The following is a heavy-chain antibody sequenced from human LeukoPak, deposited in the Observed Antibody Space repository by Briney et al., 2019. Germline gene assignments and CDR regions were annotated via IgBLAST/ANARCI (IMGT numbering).Heavy chain of an antibody. V-gene: IGHV4-59*01. J-gene: IGHJ6*02. CDR2: IYYSGST. CDR3: ARVLSGGYSSGWYYYGMDV. Sequence: SETLSLTCSVSGDSNSLYYWSWIRQPPGKGLGWIGYIYYSGSTNYNPSLKSRVTISVDTSKKQFSLKLSSVTAADTAVYYCARVLSGGYSSGWYYYGMDVWGQGTTVTVSS. CDR1: GDSNSLYY. D-gene: IGHD6-19*01.